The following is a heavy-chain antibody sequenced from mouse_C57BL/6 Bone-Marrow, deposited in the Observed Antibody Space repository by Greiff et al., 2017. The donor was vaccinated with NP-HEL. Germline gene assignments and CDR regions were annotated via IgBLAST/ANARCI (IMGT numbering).Heavy chain of an antibody. CDR3: ARHAAQDTAFDY. J-gene: IGHJ2*01. CDR2: INSDGGST. V-gene: IGHV5-2*01. Sequence: EVKVVESGGGLVQPGESLKLSCESNEYEFPSHDMSWVRKTPEKRLELVAAINSDGGSTYYPDTMERRFTISRDNTNKTLYLQMSSLRSEDTALYYCARHAAQDTAFDYWGQGTTLTVSS. CDR1: EYEFPSHD. D-gene: IGHD3-2*02.